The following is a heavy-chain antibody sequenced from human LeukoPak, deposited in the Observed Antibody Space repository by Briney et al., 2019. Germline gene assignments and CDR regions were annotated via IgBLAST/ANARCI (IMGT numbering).Heavy chain of an antibody. Sequence: PSETLSLTCTVSGGSISSFSWSWIRQPPGKGLEWIGYMYYSGSTNYNPSLKSRVTISVDTSKNQFSLKLSSVTAADTAVYYCARQSGTGTLLDYWGQGTLVTVSS. J-gene: IGHJ4*02. CDR1: GGSISSFS. V-gene: IGHV4-59*08. D-gene: IGHD3/OR15-3a*01. CDR2: MYYSGST. CDR3: ARQSGTGTLLDY.